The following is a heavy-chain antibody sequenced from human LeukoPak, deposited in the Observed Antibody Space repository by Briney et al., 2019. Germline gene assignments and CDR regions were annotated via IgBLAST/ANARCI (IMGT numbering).Heavy chain of an antibody. J-gene: IGHJ4*02. CDR3: ARRRRNSGWYSRGYYFDY. V-gene: IGHV4-30-2*03. CDR1: GGSISSGGYS. D-gene: IGHD6-19*01. Sequence: SETLSLTCAASGGSISSGGYSWSWIRQPPGKGLEWIGYIYHSGSTYYNPSLKSRVTISVDTSKNQFSLKLSSVTAADTAVYYCARRRRNSGWYSRGYYFDYWGQGTLVTVSS. CDR2: IYHSGST.